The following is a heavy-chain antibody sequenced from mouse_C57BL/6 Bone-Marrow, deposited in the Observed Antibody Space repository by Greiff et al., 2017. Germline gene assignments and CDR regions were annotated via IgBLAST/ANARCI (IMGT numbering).Heavy chain of an antibody. Sequence: EVQLQQSGAELVRPGASVKLSCTASGFNIKDDYMHWVKQRPEQGLEWIGWIDPENGDTEYASTFQGKATITADTSSNTDYLQLSSLTSEDTAVYYCNRVLWVPRRLYYAMDYWGQGTSVTVSS. CDR3: NRVLWVPRRLYYAMDY. CDR1: GFNIKDDY. CDR2: IDPENGDT. V-gene: IGHV14-4*01. D-gene: IGHD2-14*01. J-gene: IGHJ4*01.